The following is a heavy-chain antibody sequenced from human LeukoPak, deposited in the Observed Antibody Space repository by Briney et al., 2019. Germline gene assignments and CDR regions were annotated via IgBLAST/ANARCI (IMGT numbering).Heavy chain of an antibody. V-gene: IGHV3-23*01. J-gene: IGHJ4*02. CDR3: AKDFGDGYSF. Sequence: GGSLRLSCAASGFTFSNSAMSWVRQAPGKGLEWVSTLSGSGITTYYADSVKGRFTISRDNSKNTPYLQMNSLRAEDTAVYYCAKDFGDGYSFWGQGTLVTVSS. CDR2: LSGSGITT. CDR1: GFTFSNSA. D-gene: IGHD5-24*01.